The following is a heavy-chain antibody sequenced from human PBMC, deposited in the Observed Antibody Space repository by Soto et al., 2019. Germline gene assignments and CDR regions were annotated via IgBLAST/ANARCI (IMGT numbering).Heavy chain of an antibody. CDR1: GFTFSDPY. CDR3: GRAPSYYGSGSHL. Sequence: GGSLRLSCAASGFTFSDPYIDWVRQAPGKGLEWVGRVKNRANAYTTEYAASVKGRFIISRDDSKNSLYLQMNSLKTEDTAVYYCGRAPSYYGSGSHLWGRGTTVTVSS. V-gene: IGHV3-72*01. D-gene: IGHD3-10*01. CDR2: VKNRANAYTT. J-gene: IGHJ6*02.